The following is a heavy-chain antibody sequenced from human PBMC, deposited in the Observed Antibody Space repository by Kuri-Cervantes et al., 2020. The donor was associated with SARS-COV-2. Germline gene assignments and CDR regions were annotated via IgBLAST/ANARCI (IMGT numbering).Heavy chain of an antibody. CDR1: GYTFTSYD. V-gene: IGHV1-3*01. J-gene: IGHJ4*02. CDR2: INAGNGNT. D-gene: IGHD6-13*01. Sequence: ASVKVSCKASGYTFTSYDINWVRQATGQGLEWMGWINAGNGNTKYSQKFQGRVTITRDTSASTAYMELSSLRSEDTAVYYCARASSSWYYDTFPDYWGQGTLVTVSS. CDR3: ARASSSWYYDTFPDY.